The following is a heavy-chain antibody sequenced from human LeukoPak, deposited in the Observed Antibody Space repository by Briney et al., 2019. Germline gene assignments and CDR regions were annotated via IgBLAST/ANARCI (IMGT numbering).Heavy chain of an antibody. Sequence: ASVKVSCKASGYTFTGYYMHWVRQAPGQGLEWMGWINPNSGGTNYAQKFQGRVTMTRDTSISTAYMELSRLRSDDTAVYYCARGVLRYFDWLLPKPYYYYCGMDVWGQGTTVTVSS. V-gene: IGHV1-2*02. J-gene: IGHJ6*02. CDR1: GYTFTGYY. CDR2: INPNSGGT. CDR3: ARGVLRYFDWLLPKPYYYYCGMDV. D-gene: IGHD3-9*01.